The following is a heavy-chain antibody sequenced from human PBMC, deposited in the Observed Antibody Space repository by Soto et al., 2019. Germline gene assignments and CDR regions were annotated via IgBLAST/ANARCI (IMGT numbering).Heavy chain of an antibody. CDR3: ARGITMIVDFDY. D-gene: IGHD3-22*01. CDR2: IYYSGST. Sequence: SETLSLTCTVSGGSISSGDYYWSWIRQPPGEGLEWIGYIYYSGSTYYNPSLNSRLTISVDTSKNQFSLKLSSVTAADTAVYYCARGITMIVDFDYWGQGTLVTVSS. J-gene: IGHJ4*02. CDR1: GGSISSGDYY. V-gene: IGHV4-30-4*01.